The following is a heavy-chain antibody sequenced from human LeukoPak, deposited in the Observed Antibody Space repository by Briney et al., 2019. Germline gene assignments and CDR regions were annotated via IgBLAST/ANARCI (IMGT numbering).Heavy chain of an antibody. V-gene: IGHV1-3*01. J-gene: IGHJ6*04. CDR3: AGGAPTGYYYYYRMDV. Sequence: ASVKVSCKASGYTFTSYAMHWVRQAPGQRLEWMGWINAGNGNTKYSQKFRGRVTITRDTSASTAYMELSSLRSEDTAVYYCAGGAPTGYYYYYRMDVWGKGTTVTVSS. CDR1: GYTFTSYA. D-gene: IGHD3-9*01. CDR2: INAGNGNT.